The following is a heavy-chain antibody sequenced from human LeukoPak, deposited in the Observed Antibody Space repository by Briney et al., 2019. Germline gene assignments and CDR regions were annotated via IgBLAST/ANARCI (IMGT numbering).Heavy chain of an antibody. D-gene: IGHD3-10*01. CDR1: GFTFSSYD. CDR2: ISYDGSNK. Sequence: GGSLRLSCAASGFTFSSYDMHWVRQAPGKGLEWVAVISYDGSNKYYADSVKGRFTISRDNSKNTLYLQMNSLRAEDTAVYYCAKADYYGSGSYWDLDYWGQGTLVTVSS. CDR3: AKADYYGSGSYWDLDY. V-gene: IGHV3-30*18. J-gene: IGHJ4*02.